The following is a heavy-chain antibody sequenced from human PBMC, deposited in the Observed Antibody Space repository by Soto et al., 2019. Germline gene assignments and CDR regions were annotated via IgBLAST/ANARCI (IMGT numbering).Heavy chain of an antibody. Sequence: PSETLSLTCTISGGSISSGDYYWSWIRQPPGKALEWIGYIYYDETTYYNPSLESRLTISLDTSKSQFSLNLSSVTAADTALYNCARFSRVGHCSGGRCGRDYWSQGTLVTVSS. CDR1: GGSISSGDYY. CDR3: ARFSRVGHCSGGRCGRDY. CDR2: IYYDETT. V-gene: IGHV4-30-4*01. J-gene: IGHJ4*02. D-gene: IGHD2-15*01.